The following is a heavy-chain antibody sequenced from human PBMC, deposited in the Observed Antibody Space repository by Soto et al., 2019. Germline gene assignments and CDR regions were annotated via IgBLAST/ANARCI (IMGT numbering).Heavy chain of an antibody. V-gene: IGHV1-18*04. CDR3: ARAGYSGSWYVAPGRIWFDP. Sequence: ASVKVSCKASGYTFTSYGISWVRQAPGQGLEWMGWISAYNGNTNYAQKLQGRVTMTTDTSTSTAYMELRSLRSDDTAVYYCARAGYSGSWYVAPGRIWFDPWGQGTLVTVSS. J-gene: IGHJ5*02. CDR1: GYTFTSYG. CDR2: ISAYNGNT. D-gene: IGHD6-13*01.